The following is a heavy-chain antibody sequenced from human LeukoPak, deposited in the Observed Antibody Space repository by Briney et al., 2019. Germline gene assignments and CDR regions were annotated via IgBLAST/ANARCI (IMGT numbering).Heavy chain of an antibody. CDR2: ISGSGGST. CDR1: GFTFSSYA. CDR3: AKDLRPYYYDSSGYCY. D-gene: IGHD3-22*01. Sequence: GGSLRLSCAASGFTFSSYAMSWVRQAPGKGLEWVSAISGSGGSTYYADSVKGRFTISRDNSKNTLYLQMNSLRAEDTAVYYCAKDLRPYYYDSSGYCYWGQGTLVTVSS. J-gene: IGHJ4*02. V-gene: IGHV3-23*01.